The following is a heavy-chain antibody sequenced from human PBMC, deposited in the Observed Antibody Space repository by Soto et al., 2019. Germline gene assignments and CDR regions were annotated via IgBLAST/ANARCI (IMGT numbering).Heavy chain of an antibody. Sequence: QVQLVQSGGEVKKPGASVKVSCQGSGYTFSDYAISWVRQAPGQGLEWMGWISASTRNTDQAQNFQGRVILTLDTSTSTAYMELMSPRSDDTAVYYCMRCYSSGGSCYASWHFDLWGRGTLITVSS. J-gene: IGHJ2*01. CDR3: MRCYSSGGSCYASWHFDL. V-gene: IGHV1-18*01. CDR2: ISASTRNT. CDR1: GYTFSDYA. D-gene: IGHD2-15*01.